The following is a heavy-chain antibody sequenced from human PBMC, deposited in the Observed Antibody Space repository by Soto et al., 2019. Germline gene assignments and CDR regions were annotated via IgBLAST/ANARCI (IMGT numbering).Heavy chain of an antibody. CDR3: HTDTTIDRVVISSTDY. D-gene: IGHD3-3*01. V-gene: IGHV3-15*01. CDR1: GFTFSNAW. J-gene: IGHJ4*02. CDR2: IKSKTDGGTT. Sequence: GGSLRLSCAASGFTFSNAWMSWVRQAPGKGLEWVGRIKSKTDGGTTDYAAPGKGRFSISRDDSKNTLYLQMNSLKTEVSAGDYGHTDTTIDRVVISSTDYWGQGTLVTVSS.